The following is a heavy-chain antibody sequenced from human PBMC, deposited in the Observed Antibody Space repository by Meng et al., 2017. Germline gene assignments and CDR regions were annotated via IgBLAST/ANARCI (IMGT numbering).Heavy chain of an antibody. CDR2: IIPIFGTA. V-gene: IGHV1-69*06. Sequence: SVKVSCKASGGTFSSYAISWVRQAPGQGLEWMGGIIPIFGTANYAQKFQGRVTITADKSTSTAYMELSSLSSEDTAVYYCARSGIAARPWKSYFDYWGQGTLVTVSS. CDR3: ARSGIAARPWKSYFDY. D-gene: IGHD6-6*01. J-gene: IGHJ4*02. CDR1: GGTFSSYA.